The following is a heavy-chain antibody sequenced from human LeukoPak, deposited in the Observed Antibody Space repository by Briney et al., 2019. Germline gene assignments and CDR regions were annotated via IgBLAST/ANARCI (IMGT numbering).Heavy chain of an antibody. CDR3: AKLWGSGSYYNAIDY. V-gene: IGHV3-23*01. Sequence: GGSLRLSCAASGFTFSSYAMSWVRQAPGEGLEWVSGIRGSGGSTYYADSVKGRFTISRDTSKNTLFLQMNSLRAEDTAVYYCAKLWGSGSYYNAIDYWGQGTLVTVSS. CDR1: GFTFSSYA. J-gene: IGHJ4*02. CDR2: IRGSGGST. D-gene: IGHD3-10*01.